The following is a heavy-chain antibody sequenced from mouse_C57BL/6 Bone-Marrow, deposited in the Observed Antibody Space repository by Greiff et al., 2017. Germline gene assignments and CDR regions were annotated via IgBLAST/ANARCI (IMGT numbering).Heavy chain of an antibody. CDR1: GYTFTDYY. D-gene: IGHD2-14*01. CDR3: AGVRGC. J-gene: IGHJ2*01. Sequence: EVQLQQSGPELVKPGASVKISCKASGYTFTDYYMNWVKQSHGKSLEWIGDINPNNGGTSYNQKFKGKATLTVDKSSSTAYMELRSLTSEDSAVYYCAGVRGCGGQGTTLTVSS. V-gene: IGHV1-26*01. CDR2: INPNNGGT.